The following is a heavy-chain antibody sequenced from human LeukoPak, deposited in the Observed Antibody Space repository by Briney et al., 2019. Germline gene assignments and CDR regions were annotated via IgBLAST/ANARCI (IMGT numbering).Heavy chain of an antibody. V-gene: IGHV5-51*01. Sequence: GESLKISCKGSGYSFTSYWIGWVRQMPGKGLEWMGIIYPGDSDTRYSPSFQGQVTISADKSISTAYLQWSSLKASDTAMYYCARRYYDILTGYYHYFDYWGQGTLVTVSS. CDR3: ARRYYDILTGYYHYFDY. D-gene: IGHD3-9*01. CDR2: IYPGDSDT. J-gene: IGHJ4*02. CDR1: GYSFTSYW.